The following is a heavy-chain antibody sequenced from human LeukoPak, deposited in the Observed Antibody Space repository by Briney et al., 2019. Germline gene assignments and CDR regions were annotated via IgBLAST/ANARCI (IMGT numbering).Heavy chain of an antibody. Sequence: GGSLRLSCAASGFTFSSYEMNWVRQAPGKGLEWLSYTSSSGSTIYYADSVKGRFTISRDNAKNSLYLQMNSLRAEDTAVYYCARGVEGYYYYYMDVWGKGTTVTVSS. CDR2: TSSSGSTI. CDR3: ARGVEGYYYYYMDV. D-gene: IGHD2-15*01. V-gene: IGHV3-48*03. J-gene: IGHJ6*03. CDR1: GFTFSSYE.